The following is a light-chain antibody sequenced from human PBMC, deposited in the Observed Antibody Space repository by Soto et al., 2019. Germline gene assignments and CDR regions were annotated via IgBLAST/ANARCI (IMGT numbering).Light chain of an antibody. CDR3: MQATQYPPYT. CDR1: QCLLHSDGNTY. J-gene: IGKJ2*01. V-gene: IGKV2-24*01. CDR2: KIS. Sequence: DIVMTQTPLSSTVTLGQPASISCRSSQCLLHSDGNTYLSWLQQRPGQPPRHLNYKISNRFSGVPDRFSGSRAGTDFTLKISRVEAEYVGVYYCMQATQYPPYTFGQGTKLEI.